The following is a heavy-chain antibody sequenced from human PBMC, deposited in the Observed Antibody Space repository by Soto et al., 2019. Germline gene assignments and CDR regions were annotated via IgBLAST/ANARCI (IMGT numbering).Heavy chain of an antibody. J-gene: IGHJ5*02. D-gene: IGHD4-17*01. V-gene: IGHV4-30-4*01. CDR3: ARPRFSGPQDDYGDYRWFDP. CDR2: IYYSGST. CDR1: GGSISSGDYY. Sequence: PSETLSLTCTVSGGSISSGDYYWSWIRQPPGKGLEWIGYIYYSGSTYYNPSLKSRVTISVDTSKNQFSLKLSSVTAADTALYYCARPRFSGPQDDYGDYRWFDPWGQGTPVTVSS.